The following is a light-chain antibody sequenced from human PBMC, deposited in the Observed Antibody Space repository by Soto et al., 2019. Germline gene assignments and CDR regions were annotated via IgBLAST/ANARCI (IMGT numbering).Light chain of an antibody. J-gene: IGLJ1*01. CDR3: VSFTSSTTYV. CDR2: DVA. CDR1: SSDVGGSNF. V-gene: IGLV2-14*03. Sequence: QSVLTQPASVSATPGQSITISCTGTSSDVGGSNFVSWYQQHPGKPPKLIIYDVATRPSGVSNRFSGSKSGSTASLIISRLQTEDEADYYCVSFTSSTTYVVGSGTKLT.